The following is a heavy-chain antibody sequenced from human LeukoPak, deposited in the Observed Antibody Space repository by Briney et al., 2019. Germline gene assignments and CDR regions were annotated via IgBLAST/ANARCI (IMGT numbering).Heavy chain of an antibody. CDR1: GYTFTGYY. Sequence: ASVKVSCKASGYTFTGYYMHWVRQAPGQGLEWMGWINPNSGGTNYAQKFQGRITMTRDTSISTAYMELSRLRSDDTAVYYCARVPSRYSGSFGGYWGQGTLVTVSS. CDR3: ARVPSRYSGSFGGY. D-gene: IGHD1-26*01. CDR2: INPNSGGT. V-gene: IGHV1-2*02. J-gene: IGHJ4*02.